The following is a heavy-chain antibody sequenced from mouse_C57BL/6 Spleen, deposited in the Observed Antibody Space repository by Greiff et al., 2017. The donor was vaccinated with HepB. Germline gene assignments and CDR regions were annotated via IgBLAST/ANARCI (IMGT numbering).Heavy chain of an antibody. CDR3: TRDLLSYAMDY. D-gene: IGHD2-1*01. J-gene: IGHJ4*01. CDR2: ISSGGDYI. V-gene: IGHV5-9-1*02. CDR1: GFTFSSYA. Sequence: DVQLQESGEGLVKPGGSLKLSCAASGFTFSSYAMSWVRQTPEKRLEWVAYISSGGDYIYYADTVKGRFTISRDNARNTLYLQMSSLKSEDTAMYYCTRDLLSYAMDYWGQGTSVTVSS.